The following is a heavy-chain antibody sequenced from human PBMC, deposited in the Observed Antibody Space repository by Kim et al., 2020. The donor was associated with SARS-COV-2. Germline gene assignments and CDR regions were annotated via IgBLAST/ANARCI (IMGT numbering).Heavy chain of an antibody. V-gene: IGHV1-69*13. CDR2: IIPIFGTA. Sequence: SVKVSCKASGGTFSSYAISGVRQAPGQGLEWMGGIIPIFGTANYAQKFQGRVTITADESTSTAYMELSSLRSEDTAVYYCARDGWGKAAGTYYYYGMDVWGQGPTVTVSS. CDR3: ARDGWGKAAGTYYYYGMDV. CDR1: GGTFSSYA. D-gene: IGHD6-13*01. J-gene: IGHJ6*02.